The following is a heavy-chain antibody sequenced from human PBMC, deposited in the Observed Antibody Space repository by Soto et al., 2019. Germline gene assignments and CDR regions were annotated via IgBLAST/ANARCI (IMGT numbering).Heavy chain of an antibody. CDR3: ARRDDMRGYCFDP. Sequence: SETLSLTCAVYGGSFSVDYWSWIRQPPGKGLEWIGEINHIGSTHYNPSLKSRVTISVDTSKKQYSLKLSSVTAADTAVYYCARRDDMRGYCFDPWGQGTLVTVSS. V-gene: IGHV4-34*01. CDR1: GGSFSVDY. D-gene: IGHD3-22*01. CDR2: INHIGST. J-gene: IGHJ5*02.